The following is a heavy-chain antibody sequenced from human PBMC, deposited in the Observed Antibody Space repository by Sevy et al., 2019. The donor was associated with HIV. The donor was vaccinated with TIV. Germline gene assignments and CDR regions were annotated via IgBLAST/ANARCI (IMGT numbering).Heavy chain of an antibody. J-gene: IGHJ4*02. V-gene: IGHV3-53*01. CDR1: GFTVSSNY. CDR3: ARVLGSRRGLDY. D-gene: IGHD2-15*01. CDR2: IYSGGST. Sequence: GESLKISCAASGFTVSSNYMSWVRQAPGKGLEWVSVIYSGGSTYYADSVKGRFTISRDNSKNTLYLQMNSLRAEDTAVYYCARVLGSRRGLDYWGQGTLVTVSS.